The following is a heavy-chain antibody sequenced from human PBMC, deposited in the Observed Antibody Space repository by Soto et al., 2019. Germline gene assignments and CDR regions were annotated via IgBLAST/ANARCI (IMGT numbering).Heavy chain of an antibody. V-gene: IGHV4-59*08. D-gene: IGHD6-25*01. J-gene: IGHJ6*02. CDR2: IHYSGST. CDR3: ARQVSSAWPPYYYDMDV. Sequence: SETLSLTCTVSGGSISSYFWSWIRQPPGRGLEWIGHIHYSGSTNYNPSLKSQVTISVDTSKNQVSLKLSSVTAADTAMYFCARQVSSAWPPYYYDMDVWGQGTTVT. CDR1: GGSISSYF.